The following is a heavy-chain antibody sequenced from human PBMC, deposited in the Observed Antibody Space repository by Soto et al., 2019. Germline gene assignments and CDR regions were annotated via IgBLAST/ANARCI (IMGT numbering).Heavy chain of an antibody. D-gene: IGHD2-2*01. V-gene: IGHV1-18*01. CDR2: ISAYNGNT. CDR1: GYTFTSYG. J-gene: IGHJ6*03. CDR3: ARQGYCSSTSCYLPPYYYYMDV. Sequence: ASVKVSCKASGYTFTSYGISWVRQAPGQGLEWMGWISAYNGNTNYAQKLQGRVTMTPDTSTSTAYMELRSLRSDDTAVYYCARQGYCSSTSCYLPPYYYYMDVWGKGTTVTVSS.